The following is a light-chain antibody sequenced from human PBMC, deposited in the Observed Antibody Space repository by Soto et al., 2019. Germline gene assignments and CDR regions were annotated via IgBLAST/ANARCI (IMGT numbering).Light chain of an antibody. CDR3: QQYGSPWT. J-gene: IGKJ1*01. CDR1: QSVSSSL. CDR2: GAS. V-gene: IGKV3-20*01. Sequence: EIVLTQSPGTLSLSPGERATLSCRASQSVSSSLLAWYQHKPGQTPRLLIYGASSRATGIPDRFSGSGSGTDFTLTISRLEPEEFAVYYCQQYGSPWTFGQGTKVEIK.